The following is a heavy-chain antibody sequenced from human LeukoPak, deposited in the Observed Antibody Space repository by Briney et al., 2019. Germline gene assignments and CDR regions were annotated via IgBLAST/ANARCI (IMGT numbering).Heavy chain of an antibody. D-gene: IGHD6-6*01. CDR2: IIPIFGTA. J-gene: IGHJ4*02. V-gene: IGHV1-69*05. Sequence: GASVKVSCKASGGTFSSYAISWVRQAPGQGLEWMGGIIPIFGTANYAQKFQGRVTITTDESTSTAYMELSSLRSEDTAVYYCARDHIAEYSSSSYFDYWGQGTLVTVSS. CDR3: ARDHIAEYSSSSYFDY. CDR1: GGTFSSYA.